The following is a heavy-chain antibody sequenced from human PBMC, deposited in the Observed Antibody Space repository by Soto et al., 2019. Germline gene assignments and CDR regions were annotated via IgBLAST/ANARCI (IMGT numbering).Heavy chain of an antibody. V-gene: IGHV4-30-4*01. Sequence: SETLSLTCTVSGNTIYSDNYYWSWIRQSPGKGLEWIGYIYYSGRTYYNPSLRSRFSISVDTSKNQFFLKMRSATAADTAVYYCARVPNPFRLKIGYEDAFDFWGQGTMVT. CDR3: ARVPNPFRLKIGYEDAFDF. CDR1: GNTIYSDNYY. J-gene: IGHJ3*01. CDR2: IYYSGRT. D-gene: IGHD5-12*01.